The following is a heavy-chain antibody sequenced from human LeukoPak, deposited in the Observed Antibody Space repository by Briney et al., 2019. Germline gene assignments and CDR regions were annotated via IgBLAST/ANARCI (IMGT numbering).Heavy chain of an antibody. Sequence: PSQTLSLTCTVSGGSISIGVYYWSWIRQSPGKGLEWIGYINHSGSTYYNPSLKSRVTILVDRSKNQFSLRLSSVTAADTAVYYCARGRPFYYYYYYMDVWGKGTTVTVSS. CDR3: ARGRPFYYYYYYMDV. CDR1: GGSISIGVYY. V-gene: IGHV4-30-2*06. J-gene: IGHJ6*03. CDR2: INHSGST.